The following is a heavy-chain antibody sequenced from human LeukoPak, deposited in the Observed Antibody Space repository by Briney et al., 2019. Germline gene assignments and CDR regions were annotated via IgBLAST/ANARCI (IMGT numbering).Heavy chain of an antibody. D-gene: IGHD6-19*01. CDR3: ARDRGKAVSDY. CDR2: IKQDGSEK. J-gene: IGHJ4*02. CDR1: GFSFSSYY. Sequence: GGSLRLSCAASGFSFSSYYMSWVRQAPGKGLEWVANIKQDGSEKYYVDSVKGRFTISRDNAKNSLYLQMNSLRAEDTAVYYCARDRGKAVSDYWGQGTLVTVSS. V-gene: IGHV3-7*01.